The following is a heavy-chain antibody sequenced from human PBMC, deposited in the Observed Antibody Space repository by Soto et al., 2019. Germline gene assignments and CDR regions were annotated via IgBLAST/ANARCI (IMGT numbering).Heavy chain of an antibody. CDR2: IHSDGSST. CDR1: GFTFSYYW. V-gene: IGHV3-74*01. Sequence: EVQLVESEGGLVQPGGSLRLSCAASGFTFSYYWMHWVRQAPGQGLVWVSRIHSDGSSTTYADSVKSRVTISRDNAKNTLYLQMNSLRAEATAVYYCARVDRGAFDLWGQGTMVTVSS. D-gene: IGHD3-9*01. J-gene: IGHJ3*01. CDR3: ARVDRGAFDL.